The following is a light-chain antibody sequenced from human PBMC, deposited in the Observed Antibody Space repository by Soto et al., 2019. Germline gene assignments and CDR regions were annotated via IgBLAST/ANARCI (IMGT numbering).Light chain of an antibody. CDR3: AAWDDSLNGPV. CDR1: SSNIGRNT. Sequence: QSVLTQPPSASGTPGQRVTISCSGSSSNIGRNTVNWYQELPGTAPKLLIYGNDQRPSGVPDRFSVSKSGTSASLAISGLQSEDEADYYSAAWDDSLNGPVFGGGTKLTVL. J-gene: IGLJ3*02. CDR2: GND. V-gene: IGLV1-44*01.